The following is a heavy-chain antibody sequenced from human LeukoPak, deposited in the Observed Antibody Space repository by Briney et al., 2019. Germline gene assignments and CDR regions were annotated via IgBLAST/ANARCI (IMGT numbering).Heavy chain of an antibody. J-gene: IGHJ4*02. CDR3: AKGLRFVDQ. V-gene: IGHV3-30*06. Sequence: GGSLRLSCVASGFTFSSFAMQWVRQAPGKGLEWVAAIYWDGTNYADSGKGRFTISRDDSKNTLYLQVNSLRPEDTAMYYCAKGLRFVDQWGQGTLVTVSS. CDR2: IYWDGT. CDR1: GFTFSSFA. D-gene: IGHD5-12*01.